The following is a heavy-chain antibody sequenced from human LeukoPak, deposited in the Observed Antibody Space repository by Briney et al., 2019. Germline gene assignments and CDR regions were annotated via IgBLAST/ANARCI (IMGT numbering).Heavy chain of an antibody. Sequence: PSETLSLTCAVSGGSMSSYYWSWIRQPPGKGLEWVGYIYTSGSTNYNASLKSRVTISLDTSKNQFSLKLRSVTAADTAVYYCARLVLNWSDARYKFDPWGQGTLVTVSS. CDR2: IYTSGST. CDR1: GGSMSSYY. V-gene: IGHV4-4*09. CDR3: ARLVLNWSDARYKFDP. D-gene: IGHD1-1*01. J-gene: IGHJ5*02.